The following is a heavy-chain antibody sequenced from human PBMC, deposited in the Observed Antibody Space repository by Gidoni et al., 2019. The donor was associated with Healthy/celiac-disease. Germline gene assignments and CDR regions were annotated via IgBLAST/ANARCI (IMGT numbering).Heavy chain of an antibody. CDR2: ISGSGGST. Sequence: EVQLLESGGGLVQPGGSLRFSCAASGFPLSSYAMSWVRQAPGKGLEWVSAISGSGGSTYYADSVKGRFTISRDNSKNTLYLQMNSLRAEDTAVYYCASPSITMIVVVNGGDYWGQGTLVTVSS. D-gene: IGHD3-22*01. J-gene: IGHJ4*02. CDR1: GFPLSSYA. CDR3: ASPSITMIVVVNGGDY. V-gene: IGHV3-23*01.